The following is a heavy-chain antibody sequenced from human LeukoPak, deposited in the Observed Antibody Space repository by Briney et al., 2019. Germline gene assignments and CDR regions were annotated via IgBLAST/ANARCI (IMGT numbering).Heavy chain of an antibody. CDR1: GFTFSSYA. Sequence: GGSLRLSCAASGFTFSSYAMSWVRQAPGKGLEWVSAISGSGGSTYYADSVKGRFTISRDNSKNTLYLQMNSLRAEDTAVYYCAKVVGTFLYDFWSGNWFGPWGQGTLVTVSS. V-gene: IGHV3-23*01. D-gene: IGHD3-3*01. J-gene: IGHJ5*02. CDR2: ISGSGGST. CDR3: AKVVGTFLYDFWSGNWFGP.